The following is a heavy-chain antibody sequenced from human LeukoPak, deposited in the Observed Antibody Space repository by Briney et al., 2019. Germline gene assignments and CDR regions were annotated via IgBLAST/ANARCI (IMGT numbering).Heavy chain of an antibody. CDR1: GFAFSSYA. D-gene: IGHD3-10*01. Sequence: GGSLRLSCAASGFAFSSYAMSWVRQAPGKGLEWVSVTSGSGGNPYCADSVKGRFTISRDNSKNTLYLHMNSLRAEDTALYYCAKETGIILVRGAVDYWGQGTLVTVSS. CDR3: AKETGIILVRGAVDY. CDR2: TSGSGGNP. J-gene: IGHJ4*02. V-gene: IGHV3-23*01.